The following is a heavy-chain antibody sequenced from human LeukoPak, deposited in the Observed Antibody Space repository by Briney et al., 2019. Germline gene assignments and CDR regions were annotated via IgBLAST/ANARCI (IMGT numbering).Heavy chain of an antibody. CDR2: INHNGNVN. V-gene: IGHV3-7*03. D-gene: IGHD1-1*01. Sequence: GGSLRLSCAASGFTFSSYWMNWARQAPGKGLEWVASINHNGNVNYYVDSVKGRFTISGDNAKNSLYLQMSNLRAEDTAVYFCATGYFLYYYYGMDVWGQGTTVTVSS. CDR3: ATGYFLYYYYGMDV. J-gene: IGHJ6*02. CDR1: GFTFSSYW.